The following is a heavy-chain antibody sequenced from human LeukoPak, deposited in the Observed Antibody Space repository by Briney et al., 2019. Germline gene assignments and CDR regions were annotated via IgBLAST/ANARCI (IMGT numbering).Heavy chain of an antibody. CDR3: ARVTVPAAIGGDWFDP. V-gene: IGHV4-30-4*01. Sequence: SETLSLTCTVSGGSISSGDYYWSWIRQPPGKGLEWIGYIYYSGSTYYNPSLKSRVTISVDTSKNQFSLKLSSVTAADTAVYYCARVTVPAAIGGDWFDPWGQGTLVTVSS. CDR2: IYYSGST. J-gene: IGHJ5*02. D-gene: IGHD2-2*01. CDR1: GGSISSGDYY.